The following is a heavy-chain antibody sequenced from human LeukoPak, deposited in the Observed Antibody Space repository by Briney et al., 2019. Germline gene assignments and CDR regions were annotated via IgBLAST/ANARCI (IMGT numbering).Heavy chain of an antibody. J-gene: IGHJ6*03. Sequence: ASVKVSCKASGYTFTSYGISWVRQAPGQGLEWMGWISSYNDNTNYAQKLQGRVTMTTDTSTSTAYMELSRLRSDDTAVYYCARSPPWNYYYYYMDVWGKGTTVTVS. CDR2: ISSYNDNT. CDR1: GYTFTSYG. D-gene: IGHD1-1*01. CDR3: ARSPPWNYYYYYMDV. V-gene: IGHV1-18*01.